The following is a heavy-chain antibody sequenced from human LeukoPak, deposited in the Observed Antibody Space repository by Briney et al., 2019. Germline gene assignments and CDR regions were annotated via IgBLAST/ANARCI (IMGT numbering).Heavy chain of an antibody. J-gene: IGHJ6*02. V-gene: IGHV3-9*01. CDR3: TKDMDPGGINV. D-gene: IGHD2-2*03. Sequence: PGGPLKLSVEPPDLAFLENFAFPWARQPPGKGRGWVSGFSLDSDNVGYADSVRGRFTVSRDRAKNSLYLQMNYLRPEDTALYFCTKDMDPGGINVWGQGTTVIVSS. CDR2: FSLDSDNV. CDR1: DLAFLENFA.